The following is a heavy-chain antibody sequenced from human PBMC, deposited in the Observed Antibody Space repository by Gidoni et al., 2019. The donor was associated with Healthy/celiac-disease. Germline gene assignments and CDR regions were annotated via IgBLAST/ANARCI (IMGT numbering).Heavy chain of an antibody. V-gene: IGHV4-39*01. CDR2: IYYNGST. D-gene: IGHD3-22*01. CDR3: ARGDSSGYFWSDYFDY. J-gene: IGHJ4*02. CDR1: GGSIRSSCYY. Sequence: QLQLQASGPGLVKPSETLSLTCTVSGGSIRSSCYYWGWLRQPPGKGLEWIGSIYYNGSTYYNQSLKSRVTISVDTSKNQFSLKLSSVTAADTAVYYCARGDSSGYFWSDYFDYWGQGTLVTVSS.